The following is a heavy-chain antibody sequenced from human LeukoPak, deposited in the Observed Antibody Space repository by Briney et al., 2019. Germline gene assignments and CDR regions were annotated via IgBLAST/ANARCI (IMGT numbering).Heavy chain of an antibody. D-gene: IGHD1-7*01. Sequence: GGSLRLSCAASGFTFSSYAMSWVRQAPGKGLDWVSVITNTGGNAYYADSVKGRFTISRDNSKNTLFLEMNSLRGDDTALYYCAVRLVGTTREFDYWGQGTLVSVSS. CDR2: ITNTGGNA. CDR1: GFTFSSYA. V-gene: IGHV3-23*01. J-gene: IGHJ4*02. CDR3: AVRLVGTTREFDY.